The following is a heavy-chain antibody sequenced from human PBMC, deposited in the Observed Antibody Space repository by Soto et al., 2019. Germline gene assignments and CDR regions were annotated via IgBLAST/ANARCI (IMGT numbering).Heavy chain of an antibody. D-gene: IGHD6-19*01. CDR1: GFTFSTYN. CDR2: IRSGGATP. CDR3: ARDSGSGGMDV. J-gene: IGHJ6*02. V-gene: IGHV3-48*02. Sequence: GGSLRLSCAASGFTFSTYNMIWVRQAPGKGLEWVSFIRSGGATPYYADSVKGRFTISRDNAKNSLYLQINSLRDEDTAVYFCARDSGSGGMDVWGQGTTVTVSS.